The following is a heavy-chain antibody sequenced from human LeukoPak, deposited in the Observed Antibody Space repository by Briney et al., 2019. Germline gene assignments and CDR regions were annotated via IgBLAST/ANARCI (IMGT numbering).Heavy chain of an antibody. Sequence: ASVKVSCKASGYTFTSYYIHWVRQAPGQGLEWMGIINPIGGTTDYAQKFQGRVTMTRDTSTSTVYMELSSLRSEDTAVYYCARQQGLQNLNFDYWGQGTLVTVSS. J-gene: IGHJ4*02. D-gene: IGHD4-11*01. CDR1: GYTFTSYY. V-gene: IGHV1-46*01. CDR3: ARQQGLQNLNFDY. CDR2: INPIGGTT.